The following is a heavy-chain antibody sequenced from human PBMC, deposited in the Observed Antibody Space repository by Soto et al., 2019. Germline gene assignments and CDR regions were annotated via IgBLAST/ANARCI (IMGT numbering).Heavy chain of an antibody. D-gene: IGHD6-19*01. V-gene: IGHV1-2*02. CDR2: INPNSGGT. J-gene: IGHJ4*02. Sequence: GGSVKVSCKASGYTFTGYYMHWVRQAPGQGLEWMGWINPNSGGTNYAQKFQGRVTMTRDTSISTAYMELSRLRSDDTAVYYCARAASSLLYYFDYWGQGTLVTVSS. CDR3: ARAASSLLYYFDY. CDR1: GYTFTGYY.